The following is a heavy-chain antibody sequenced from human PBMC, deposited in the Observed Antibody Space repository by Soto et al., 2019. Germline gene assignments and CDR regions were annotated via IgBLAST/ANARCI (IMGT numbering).Heavy chain of an antibody. CDR3: ARGRYGDY. Sequence: VHLVQSGAEVKKPGASVKVSCKASGYTFTSYGITWVRQAPGQGLEWMGWISAHNGNTDYAQKLQGRVIVTRDTSTSTAYMELRSLISDDTAVYYCARGRYGDYWGQGALVTVSS. D-gene: IGHD1-1*01. J-gene: IGHJ4*02. CDR2: ISAHNGNT. CDR1: GYTFTSYG. V-gene: IGHV1-18*01.